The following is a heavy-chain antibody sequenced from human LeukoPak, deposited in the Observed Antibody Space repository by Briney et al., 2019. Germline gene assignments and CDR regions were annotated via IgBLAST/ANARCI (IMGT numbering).Heavy chain of an antibody. Sequence: ASVKVSCKASGYTFTGYYMHWVRQAPGQGLEWMGWINPNSGGTNYAQKFQGRVTMARDTSISTAYMELSRLRSDDTAVYYCARDGYSYGFHFDYWGQGTLVTVSS. V-gene: IGHV1-2*02. D-gene: IGHD5-18*01. CDR1: GYTFTGYY. J-gene: IGHJ4*02. CDR3: ARDGYSYGFHFDY. CDR2: INPNSGGT.